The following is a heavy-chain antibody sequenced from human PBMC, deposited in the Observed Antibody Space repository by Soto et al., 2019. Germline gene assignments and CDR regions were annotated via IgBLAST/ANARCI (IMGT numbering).Heavy chain of an antibody. D-gene: IGHD1-1*01. Sequence: QVQLVESGGGVVQPGRSLRLSCAASGFTFRSYAMHWVRQAPGKGLEWVAVISYDGRNKYYADSVKGRFTTSRDNSKNTLYMQMNRRRAEDTAVYYCAREIEQRLDYWGQGTLVTVSS. CDR3: AREIEQRLDY. CDR1: GFTFRSYA. V-gene: IGHV3-30*04. J-gene: IGHJ4*02. CDR2: ISYDGRNK.